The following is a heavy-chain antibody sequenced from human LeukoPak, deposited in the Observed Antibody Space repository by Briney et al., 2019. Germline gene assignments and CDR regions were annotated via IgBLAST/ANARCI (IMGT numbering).Heavy chain of an antibody. CDR2: INHSGST. Sequence: SETLSLTCAVYGGSFSGYYWSWIRQPPGKGLEWIGEINHSGSTNYNPSLKSRVTISVDTSKNQFSLKLSSVTAADTAVYYCARHIYYGSGSFAFWGQGTLVTVSS. V-gene: IGHV4-34*01. CDR3: ARHIYYGSGSFAF. CDR1: GGSFSGYY. D-gene: IGHD3-10*01. J-gene: IGHJ4*02.